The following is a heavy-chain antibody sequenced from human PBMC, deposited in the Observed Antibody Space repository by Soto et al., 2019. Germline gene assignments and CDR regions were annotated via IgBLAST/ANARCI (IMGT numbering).Heavy chain of an antibody. CDR3: SRSLPPGAGFDP. Sequence: GASVKVSCKASGYTFTSYAMHWVRQAPGQRLEWMGWINAGNGNTKYSQKFQGRVTITRDTSASTAYMELSSLRSEDTAVYYWSRSLPPGAGFDPWGQGTLVTVS. CDR1: GYTFTSYA. V-gene: IGHV1-3*01. J-gene: IGHJ5*02. CDR2: INAGNGNT.